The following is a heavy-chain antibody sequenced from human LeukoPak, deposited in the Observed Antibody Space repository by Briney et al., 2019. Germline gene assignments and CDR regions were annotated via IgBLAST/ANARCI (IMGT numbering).Heavy chain of an antibody. CDR1: GFIFGDYA. Sequence: PGGSLRLSCTASGFIFGDYAMSWVRQAPGKGLEWVGFIRSKAYGGTTEYAASVKGRFTISRDDSKSIAYLQMNSLKTEDTAVYYCTRFYGSVYYYYMDVWGKGTTVTASS. V-gene: IGHV3-49*04. CDR3: TRFYGSVYYYYMDV. J-gene: IGHJ6*03. D-gene: IGHD1-1*01. CDR2: IRSKAYGGTT.